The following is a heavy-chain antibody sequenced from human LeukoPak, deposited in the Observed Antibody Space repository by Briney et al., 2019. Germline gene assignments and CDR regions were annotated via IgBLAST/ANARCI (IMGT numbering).Heavy chain of an antibody. D-gene: IGHD6-13*01. CDR1: GYTSTNYG. V-gene: IGHV1-18*01. Sequence: ASVKVSCKASGYTSTNYGISWVRHAPGQGREWVGWISGYNGQTISTPSLQGRLTMTTDTSTSTAHMELTGLTSGDTAVYYCVRDIALIAAAGYYFDHWGQGTQVTVSS. CDR2: ISGYNGQT. J-gene: IGHJ4*02. CDR3: VRDIALIAAAGYYFDH.